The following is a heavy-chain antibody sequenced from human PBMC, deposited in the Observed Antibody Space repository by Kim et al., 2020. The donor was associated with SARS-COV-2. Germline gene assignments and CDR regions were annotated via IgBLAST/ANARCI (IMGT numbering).Heavy chain of an antibody. V-gene: IGHV3-48*02. J-gene: IGHJ5*02. CDR3: ARDDL. CDR2: ISGSSNNV. CDR1: GFTFSSYS. Sequence: GGSLRLSCAASGFTFSSYSKNWVRQAPGKGLEWVSFISGSSNNVYYADSVKGRFTISRDNAKKSVYLQMNSLRDEDTAVYYCARDDLWGQGTLVTVSS.